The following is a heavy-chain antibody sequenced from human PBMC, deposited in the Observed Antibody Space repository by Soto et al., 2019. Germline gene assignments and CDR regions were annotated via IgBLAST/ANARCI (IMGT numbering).Heavy chain of an antibody. CDR3: ARSGYSSGWFVSDYYGMDV. Sequence: ASVKVSCKASGYTFTSYGISWVRQAPGQGLEWMGWISAYNGNTNYAQKLQGRVTMTTDTSTSTAYMELRSLRSDDTAVYYCARSGYSSGWFVSDYYGMDVWGQGTTVTVS. CDR2: ISAYNGNT. D-gene: IGHD6-19*01. V-gene: IGHV1-18*01. J-gene: IGHJ6*02. CDR1: GYTFTSYG.